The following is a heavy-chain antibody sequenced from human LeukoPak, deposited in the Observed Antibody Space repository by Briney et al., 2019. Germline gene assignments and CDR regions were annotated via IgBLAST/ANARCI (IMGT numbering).Heavy chain of an antibody. Sequence: SETLSLTCAVPGGSISSGGYSWSWIRQPPGKGLEWIGYIYHSGSTYCNPSLKSRVTISVDRSKNQFSLKLSSVTAADTAVYYCARAKIRSYYFDYWGQGTLVTVSS. V-gene: IGHV4-30-2*01. CDR2: IYHSGST. CDR1: GGSISSGGYS. CDR3: ARAKIRSYYFDY. D-gene: IGHD1-26*01. J-gene: IGHJ4*02.